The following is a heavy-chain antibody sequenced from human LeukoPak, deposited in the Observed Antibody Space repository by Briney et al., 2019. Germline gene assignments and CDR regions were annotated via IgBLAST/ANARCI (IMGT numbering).Heavy chain of an antibody. CDR2: IYPGDSDT. CDR3: ARLDPGNKNGPRVVDY. V-gene: IGHV5-51*01. CDR1: GYSFTSYW. D-gene: IGHD1/OR15-1a*01. Sequence: GESLKISCKGSGYSFTSYWIGWVRQMPGKGLEWMGIIYPGDSDTRYSPSFQGQVTISADKSMSTAYLQWSRLKASDTAMYYCARLDPGNKNGPRVVDYWGQGSLVTVSS. J-gene: IGHJ4*02.